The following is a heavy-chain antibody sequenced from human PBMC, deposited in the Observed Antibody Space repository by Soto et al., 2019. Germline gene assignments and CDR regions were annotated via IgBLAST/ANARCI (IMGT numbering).Heavy chain of an antibody. CDR3: ARSVAGSSFDY. CDR1: GVSISSGNW. Sequence: SETLSLTCAVSGVSISSGNWWTWVRQTPQRGLEYIGEIFHDGTANYYPSLKSRITMSVDTSKNQFSLKLSSVTAVDTAVYYCARSVAGSSFDYWGQGTLVTVSS. J-gene: IGHJ4*02. CDR2: IFHDGTA. V-gene: IGHV4-4*02. D-gene: IGHD2-15*01.